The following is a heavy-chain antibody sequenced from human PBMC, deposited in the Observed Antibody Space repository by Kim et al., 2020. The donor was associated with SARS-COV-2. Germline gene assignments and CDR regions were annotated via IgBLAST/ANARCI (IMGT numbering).Heavy chain of an antibody. CDR1: GFTFRSYG. J-gene: IGHJ6*03. Sequence: GGSLRLSCAASGFTFRSYGMHWVRQAPGKGLEWVAVIWYDGSNKYYADSVKGRFTISRDNSKNTLYLQMNSLRAEDTAVYYCAREGSPPGDYYYYYMDVWGKGTTVTVSS. CDR2: IWYDGSNK. D-gene: IGHD4-17*01. V-gene: IGHV3-33*01. CDR3: AREGSPPGDYYYYYMDV.